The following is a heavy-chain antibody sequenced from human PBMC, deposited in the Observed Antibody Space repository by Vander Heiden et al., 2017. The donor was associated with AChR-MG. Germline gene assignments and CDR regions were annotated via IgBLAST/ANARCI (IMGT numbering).Heavy chain of an antibody. CDR1: GFTFSSYG. V-gene: IGHV3-30*18. CDR2: ISYDGSNK. D-gene: IGHD1-20*01. J-gene: IGHJ4*02. Sequence: QVQLVESGGGVVQPGRSLRLSWAASGFTFSSYGMHWVRQAPGKGLEWVAVISYDGSNKYYADSVKGRFTISRDNSKNTLYLQMNSLRAEDTAVYYCAKDLTGTTNYWGQGTLVTVSS. CDR3: AKDLTGTTNY.